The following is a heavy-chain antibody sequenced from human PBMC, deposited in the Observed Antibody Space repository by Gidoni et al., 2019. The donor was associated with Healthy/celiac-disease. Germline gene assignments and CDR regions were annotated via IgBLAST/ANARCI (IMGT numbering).Heavy chain of an antibody. CDR2: MSYDGSNK. V-gene: IGHV3-30*18. J-gene: IGHJ4*02. Sequence: QVQLVESGVGVVQPGRSLSLSCAASGFTFRSYGMHWVRQAPGKGLEWVAVMSYDGSNKFYADSVKGRFTISRDNSKNTLYLQMNSLRAEDTAVYYCAKDRGGIQLWFYFDYWGQGTLVTVSS. D-gene: IGHD5-18*01. CDR1: GFTFRSYG. CDR3: AKDRGGIQLWFYFDY.